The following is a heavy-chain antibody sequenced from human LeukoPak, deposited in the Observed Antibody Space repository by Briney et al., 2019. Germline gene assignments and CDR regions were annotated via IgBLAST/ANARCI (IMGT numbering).Heavy chain of an antibody. Sequence: SETLSLTCAVYGGSFSGYYWSWIRQPPGKGLEWIGEINHSGSTNYNPSLKSRVTISVDTSKNQFSLKLSSVTAADTAVYYCARDPYSSGRYGTYWGQGTLVTVSS. CDR3: ARDPYSSGRYGTY. D-gene: IGHD6-19*01. CDR1: GGSFSGYY. CDR2: INHSGST. V-gene: IGHV4-34*01. J-gene: IGHJ4*02.